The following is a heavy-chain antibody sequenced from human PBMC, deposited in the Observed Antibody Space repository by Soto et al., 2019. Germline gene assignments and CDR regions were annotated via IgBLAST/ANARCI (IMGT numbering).Heavy chain of an antibody. Sequence: GGSLRLSCAASGFTVSSNYMSWVRQAPGKGLEWVSVIYSGGSTYCADSVKGRFTISRDNSKNTLYLQMNSLRAEDTAVYYCARRYHYDSSGYLYYFDYWGQGTLVTVSS. CDR1: GFTVSSNY. CDR2: IYSGGST. CDR3: ARRYHYDSSGYLYYFDY. V-gene: IGHV3-53*01. D-gene: IGHD3-22*01. J-gene: IGHJ4*02.